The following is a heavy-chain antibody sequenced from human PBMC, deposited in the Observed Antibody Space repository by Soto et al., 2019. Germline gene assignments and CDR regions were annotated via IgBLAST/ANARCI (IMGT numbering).Heavy chain of an antibody. CDR2: IYYSGST. J-gene: IGHJ4*02. CDR3: ARSYYYDSSGYLDY. CDR1: GGSISSGDYY. D-gene: IGHD3-22*01. Sequence: SETLSLTGTVSGGSISSGDYYWSWIRRPPGKGLEWIGYIYYSGSTYYNPSLKSRVTISVDTSKNQFSLKLSSVTAADTAVYYCARSYYYDSSGYLDYWGQGTLVTVSS. V-gene: IGHV4-30-4*01.